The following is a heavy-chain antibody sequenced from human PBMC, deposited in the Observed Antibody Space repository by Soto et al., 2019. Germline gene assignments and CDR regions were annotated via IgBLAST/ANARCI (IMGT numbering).Heavy chain of an antibody. CDR2: IRPDGSET. D-gene: IGHD4-4*01. CDR3: AGWGGHDYNY. CDR1: GFTFTAFY. V-gene: IGHV3-7*03. Sequence: EVQLVQSGGGLVQPVGSLRLSCVGSGFTFTAFYMNWVRQAPGKGLEWVANIRPDGSETNYVESVKGRFTTSRDNAKNSLFLQMNSLRADDTAVYYCAGWGGHDYNYWGQGILVTVSS. J-gene: IGHJ4*02.